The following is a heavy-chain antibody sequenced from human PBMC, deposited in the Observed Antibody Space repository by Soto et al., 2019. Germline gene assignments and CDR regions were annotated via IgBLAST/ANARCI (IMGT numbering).Heavy chain of an antibody. Sequence: EVQLVESGGGLVQWGGSLRLSCAASGFTFSGYSVNWVRQAPGKGLEWVSYISSGSKTIYYAESVKGRFTVSRDNARNSQYLQMNSLRDEDTAVYYCAREEILGVRSFDYWGQGTLVTVSS. V-gene: IGHV3-48*02. CDR2: ISSGSKTI. CDR1: GFTFSGYS. J-gene: IGHJ4*02. D-gene: IGHD3-3*01. CDR3: AREEILGVRSFDY.